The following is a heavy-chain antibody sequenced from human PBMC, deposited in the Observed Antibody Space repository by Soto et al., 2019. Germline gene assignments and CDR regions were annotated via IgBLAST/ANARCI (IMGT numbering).Heavy chain of an antibody. CDR1: GLGGDK. CDR3: ARDWVGDGAYSLDY. J-gene: IGHJ4*02. CDR2: LLTNGVT. V-gene: IGHV3-53*01. Sequence: DVHLVESGGGLIKPGGSLGVSCAASGLGGDKLGWVRQAPGKGLEWVASLLTNGVTQYADSVKGRFTVSRDSSTNTQYLRMNSLRVEDTAVYYCARDWVGDGAYSLDYWAQGILVTVSS. D-gene: IGHD3-10*01.